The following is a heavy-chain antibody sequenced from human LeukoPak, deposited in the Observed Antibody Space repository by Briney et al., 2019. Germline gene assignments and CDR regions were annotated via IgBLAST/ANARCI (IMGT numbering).Heavy chain of an antibody. J-gene: IGHJ4*02. V-gene: IGHV4-34*01. CDR3: ASLYDSSGCRY. CDR1: GGSFSGYY. D-gene: IGHD3-22*01. Sequence: SETLSLTCAVYGGSFSGYYWSWIRQPPGKGLEWIGEINHSGSTNYNPSLKSRVTISVDTSKNQFSLKLSSVTAADTAVYYCASLYDSSGCRYWGQGTLVTVSS. CDR2: INHSGST.